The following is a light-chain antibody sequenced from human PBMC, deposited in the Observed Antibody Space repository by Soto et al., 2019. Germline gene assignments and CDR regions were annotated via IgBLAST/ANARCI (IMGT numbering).Light chain of an antibody. CDR2: GTS. Sequence: DIQMTQSPSSLSASVGARVPITCRASQSISSFLNWYPQKPGKAPNLLIYGTSSLQSGVPSRFSGSGSGTDFTLTISSLQPEDFATYHCQQSYSTPWTFGQGTKVDIK. J-gene: IGKJ1*01. CDR1: QSISSF. CDR3: QQSYSTPWT. V-gene: IGKV1-39*01.